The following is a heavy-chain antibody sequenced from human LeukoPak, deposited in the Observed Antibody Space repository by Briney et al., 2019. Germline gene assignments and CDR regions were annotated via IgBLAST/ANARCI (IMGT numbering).Heavy chain of an antibody. CDR1: GGSISSTSYY. D-gene: IGHD2-15*01. V-gene: IGHV4-39*02. CDR2: IYYSAKT. J-gene: IGHJ1*01. CDR3: VGRSPFRH. Sequence: SETLSLTCTVSGGSISSTSYYWGWVRLPPGKGPEWIGSIYYSAKTYSNPSLKSRVTISADTSKNSFSLKLGSVTAADTAVYFCVGRSPFRHWGRGTLVTVSS.